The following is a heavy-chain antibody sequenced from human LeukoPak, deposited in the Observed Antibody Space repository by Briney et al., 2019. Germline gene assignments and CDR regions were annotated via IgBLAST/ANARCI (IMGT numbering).Heavy chain of an antibody. CDR1: GFTFSSYG. Sequence: GGSLRLSCAASGFTFSSYGMHWVRQAPGKGLEWVAVIWYDGSNKYYADSVKGRFTISRDNSKNTLFLQMNSLRAEDTAVYYCARGGYSSSWYHFDYWGQGTLVTVSS. CDR3: ARGGYSSSWYHFDY. D-gene: IGHD6-13*01. V-gene: IGHV3-33*01. J-gene: IGHJ4*02. CDR2: IWYDGSNK.